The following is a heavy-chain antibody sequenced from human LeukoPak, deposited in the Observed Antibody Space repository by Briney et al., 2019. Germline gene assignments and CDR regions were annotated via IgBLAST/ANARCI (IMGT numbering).Heavy chain of an antibody. CDR3: ARDSSRFKNNWFDP. Sequence: SETLSLTCTVSGGSISSYYWSWIRKPPGKGLEWIGYIYYSGSTNYNPSLKSRVTISVDTSKNQFSLKLSSVTAADTAVYYCARDSSRFKNNWFDPWGQGTLVTVSS. CDR2: IYYSGST. J-gene: IGHJ5*02. V-gene: IGHV4-59*01. CDR1: GGSISSYY.